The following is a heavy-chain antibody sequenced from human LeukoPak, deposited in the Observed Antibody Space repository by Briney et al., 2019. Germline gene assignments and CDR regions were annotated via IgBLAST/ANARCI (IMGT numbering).Heavy chain of an antibody. Sequence: SETLSLTCTVSGGSISSYYWSWIRQPPGKGLEWIGYIYYSGSTNYNPSLKSRVTISVDTSKNQFSLKLSSVTAADTAVYYCARGQDCGDYEGYWGQGTLVTVSS. V-gene: IGHV4-59*01. D-gene: IGHD4-17*01. CDR2: IYYSGST. CDR1: GGSISSYY. J-gene: IGHJ4*02. CDR3: ARGQDCGDYEGY.